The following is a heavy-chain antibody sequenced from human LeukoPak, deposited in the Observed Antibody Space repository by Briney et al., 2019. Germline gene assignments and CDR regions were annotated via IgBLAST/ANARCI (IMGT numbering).Heavy chain of an antibody. J-gene: IGHJ3*02. Sequence: PGGSLRLSCAASGFTFSNAWMGWVRQAPGKGLEWVGRIKSKTDGGTTDYAAPVKGRFTISRDDSKNTLYLQMNSLKAEDTAVYYCTTAGIPYYYGSGSYSYAFDIWGQGTMVTVSS. CDR2: IKSKTDGGTT. CDR1: GFTFSNAW. D-gene: IGHD3-10*01. V-gene: IGHV3-15*01. CDR3: TTAGIPYYYGSGSYSYAFDI.